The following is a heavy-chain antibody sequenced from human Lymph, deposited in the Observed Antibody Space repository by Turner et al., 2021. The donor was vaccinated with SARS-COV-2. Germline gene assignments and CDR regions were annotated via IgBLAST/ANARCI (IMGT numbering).Heavy chain of an antibody. D-gene: IGHD6-13*01. CDR1: GIIVSRNY. J-gene: IGHJ6*02. CDR3: ARELGTYGIDV. Sequence: EVQLVETGGGLLQPGGSLRLSCAASGIIVSRNYMNWVRQAPGKGLEWVAVIYSDGTTYYADSVKGRFTISRDNSKNTLYLQMNSLRVEDTAVYYCARELGTYGIDVLGQGTTVTVS. CDR2: IYSDGTT. V-gene: IGHV3-53*02.